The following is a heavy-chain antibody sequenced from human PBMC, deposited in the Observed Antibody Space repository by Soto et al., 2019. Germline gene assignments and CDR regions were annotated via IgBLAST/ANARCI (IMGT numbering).Heavy chain of an antibody. CDR1: GYTFTSYD. Sequence: ASVKVSCKASGYTFTSYDINWVRQATGQGLEWMGWMNPNSGNTGYAQKFQGRVTMTRNTSISTAYMELSSLRSEDTAVYYCARCSVEVVPAAIGGGVPSGFDYWGQGTLVTVSS. V-gene: IGHV1-8*01. D-gene: IGHD2-2*01. CDR2: MNPNSGNT. J-gene: IGHJ4*02. CDR3: ARCSVEVVPAAIGGGVPSGFDY.